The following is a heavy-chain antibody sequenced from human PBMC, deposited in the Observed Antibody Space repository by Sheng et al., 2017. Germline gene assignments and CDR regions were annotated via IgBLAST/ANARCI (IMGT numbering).Heavy chain of an antibody. D-gene: IGHD3-3*01. Sequence: GGSLRLSCAASGFIFSSYEMNWVRQAPGKGLEWVSYISSNGYTMYYADSVKGRFTVSRDNAKNSLFLQMNSLRDEDTAVYYCASHHDFSSDYYYYYGLDVWGQGTTVTVSS. CDR1: GFIFSSYE. J-gene: IGHJ6*02. V-gene: IGHV3-48*03. CDR3: ASHHDFSSDYYYYYGLDV. CDR2: ISSNGYTM.